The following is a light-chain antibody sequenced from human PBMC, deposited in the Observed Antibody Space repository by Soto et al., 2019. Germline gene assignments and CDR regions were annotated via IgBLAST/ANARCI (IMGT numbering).Light chain of an antibody. CDR3: QKYNSASHT. CDR1: QGISNY. Sequence: DIQMTQSPSSLSASVGDRVTITCRASQGISNYLAWYQQKPGKVPKLLIYAASTLQSGLPSRFSGSGSGTDFTLTISSLQAEYVATYCYQKYNSASHTFGQGTKLEIK. J-gene: IGKJ2*01. V-gene: IGKV1-27*01. CDR2: AAS.